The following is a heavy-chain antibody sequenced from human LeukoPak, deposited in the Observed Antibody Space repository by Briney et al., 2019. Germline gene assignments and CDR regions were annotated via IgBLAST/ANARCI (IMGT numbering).Heavy chain of an antibody. Sequence: PGGSLRLSCAASGFTFSSYAMHWVRQPPGKGLEWVALISYDGSNKYYADSVKGRFTISRDNSKNTLYLQMNSLRAEDTAVYYCARSRDSHGSDFDYWGQGTLVTVSS. D-gene: IGHD5-18*01. CDR2: ISYDGSNK. CDR3: ARSRDSHGSDFDY. V-gene: IGHV3-30*04. J-gene: IGHJ4*02. CDR1: GFTFSSYA.